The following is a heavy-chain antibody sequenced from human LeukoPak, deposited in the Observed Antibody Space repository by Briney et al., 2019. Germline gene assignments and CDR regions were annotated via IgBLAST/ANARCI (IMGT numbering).Heavy chain of an antibody. J-gene: IGHJ3*02. CDR2: INSDGSST. D-gene: IGHD2/OR15-2a*01. Sequence: GGSLRLSCAASGFTFSSYWMHWVRHAPGKGLVWVSRINSDGSSTSYADSVKGRFTISRDNAKNTLYLQMNSLRAEDTAVYYCARFGSIVRAFDIWGQGTMVTVSS. CDR3: ARFGSIVRAFDI. CDR1: GFTFSSYW. V-gene: IGHV3-74*01.